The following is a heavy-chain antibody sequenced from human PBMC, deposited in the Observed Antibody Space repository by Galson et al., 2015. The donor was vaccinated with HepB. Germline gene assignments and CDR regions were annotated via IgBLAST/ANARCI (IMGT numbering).Heavy chain of an antibody. Sequence: CPISGDSVSSDSDAWNWIRQSPSRGLEWLGRTYYRSQWYNEYAVSVKSRITINTDTSKNQFSLQLNSVTPEDTAVYYCTRDVYSTLLIDYWGQGTLVTVSP. J-gene: IGHJ4*02. CDR1: GDSVSSDSDA. CDR2: TYYRSQWYN. CDR3: TRDVYSTLLIDY. V-gene: IGHV6-1*01. D-gene: IGHD2-15*01.